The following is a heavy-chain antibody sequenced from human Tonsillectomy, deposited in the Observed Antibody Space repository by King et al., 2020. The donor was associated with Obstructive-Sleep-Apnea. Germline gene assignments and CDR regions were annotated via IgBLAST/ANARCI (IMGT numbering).Heavy chain of an antibody. V-gene: IGHV4-34*01. J-gene: IGHJ3*01. CDR3: ARSRLWGAFDL. D-gene: IGHD3-16*01. Sequence: VQLQQWGAGLLKPSETLSLPCAVYGGSFSGYYWSWIRQPPGKGLEWIGEINHSGSTNYNPSLKSRVTISVDTSKNQFSLKLSSVTAADTAVYYCARSRLWGAFDLWGQGTMVTVSS. CDR2: INHSGST. CDR1: GGSFSGYY.